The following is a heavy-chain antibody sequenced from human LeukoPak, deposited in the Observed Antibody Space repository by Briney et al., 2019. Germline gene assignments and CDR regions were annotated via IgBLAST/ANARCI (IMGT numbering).Heavy chain of an antibody. Sequence: PGGSLRLSCAASGFTFSSYSMNWVRQALGKGLEWVSSISSSSYIYYADSVKGRFTISRDNAKNSLYLQMNSLRAEDTAVYYCARGRYGDYYFGYWGQGTLVTVSS. D-gene: IGHD4-17*01. CDR2: ISSSSYI. CDR3: ARGRYGDYYFGY. J-gene: IGHJ4*02. V-gene: IGHV3-21*01. CDR1: GFTFSSYS.